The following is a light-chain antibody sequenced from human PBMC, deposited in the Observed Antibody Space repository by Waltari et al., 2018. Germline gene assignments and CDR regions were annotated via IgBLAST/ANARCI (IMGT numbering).Light chain of an antibody. CDR2: AAS. J-gene: IGKJ2*01. CDR1: QSVSSSY. V-gene: IGKV3-20*01. Sequence: EIVLTQSPGTLSLSPGERVTLSCRASQSVSSSYLAWYQQKPGQAPRLLIYAASTRATGIPDRFRGSESGTDFTLTISRLEPEDFAVYYCQQYGSSLYIFGQGTKLVIK. CDR3: QQYGSSLYI.